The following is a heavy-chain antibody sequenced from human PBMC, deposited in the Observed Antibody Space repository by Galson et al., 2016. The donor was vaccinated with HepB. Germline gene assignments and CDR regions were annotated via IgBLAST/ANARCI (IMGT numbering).Heavy chain of an antibody. CDR1: GVSMSSTSFS. CDR2: IYISGST. Sequence: QVQLQESGPGLVKPSQTLSLTCTVSGVSMSSTSFSWTWIRQPARKGLEWMGRIYISGSTNYNPSLKCRVTISLDTSKNQFSLKLTSVTAADTAVYYCARLDYWGRGTLVTVSS. CDR3: ARLDY. J-gene: IGHJ4*02. V-gene: IGHV4-61*02.